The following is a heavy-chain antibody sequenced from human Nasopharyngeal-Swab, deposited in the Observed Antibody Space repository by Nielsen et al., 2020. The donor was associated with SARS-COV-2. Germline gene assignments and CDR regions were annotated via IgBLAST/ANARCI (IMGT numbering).Heavy chain of an antibody. D-gene: IGHD6-19*01. J-gene: IGHJ4*02. V-gene: IGHV7-4-1*02. Sequence: WLRQAPGQGLEWMGWINTNTENPTYAQGFTGRFVFSLDTSVNTAYLQISSLKAEDTAVYYCARGRVGAVAGTETDYWGQGTLVTVSS. CDR2: INTNTENP. CDR3: ARGRVGAVAGTETDY.